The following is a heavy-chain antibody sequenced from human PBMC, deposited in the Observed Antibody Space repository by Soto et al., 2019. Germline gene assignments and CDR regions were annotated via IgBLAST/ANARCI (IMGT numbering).Heavy chain of an antibody. V-gene: IGHV4-4*02. CDR2: IYYSGST. Sequence: PSETLSLTCFVSGDSINNTYWWSWVRQAPEKGLEWIGYIYYSGSTYYNPSLKSRVTISVDTSKNQFSLKLSSVTAADTAVYYCARGPYAQYAPFDYWGQGTLVTVSS. D-gene: IGHD2-8*01. CDR3: ARGPYAQYAPFDY. CDR1: GDSINNTYW. J-gene: IGHJ4*02.